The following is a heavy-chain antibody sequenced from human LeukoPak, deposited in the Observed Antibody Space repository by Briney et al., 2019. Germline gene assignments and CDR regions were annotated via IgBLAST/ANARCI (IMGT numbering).Heavy chain of an antibody. J-gene: IGHJ6*03. D-gene: IGHD3-10*01. CDR1: GFTFSSYG. Sequence: PGGSLRLSCAASGFTFSSYGMHWVRQAPGKGLEWVSSISSSSSYIYYADSVKGRFTISRDNAKNSLYLQMNSLRAEDTAVYYCARSYGSGAWYYYYYMDVWGQGILVTVSS. CDR3: ARSYGSGAWYYYYYMDV. CDR2: ISSSSSYI. V-gene: IGHV3-21*01.